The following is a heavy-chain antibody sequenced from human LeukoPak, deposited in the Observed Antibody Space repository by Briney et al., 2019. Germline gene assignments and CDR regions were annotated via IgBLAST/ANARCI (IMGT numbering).Heavy chain of an antibody. CDR2: IYTSGST. J-gene: IGHJ4*02. D-gene: IGHD1-1*01. CDR3: ARGRNWNQYYFDY. Sequence: SETLSLTCTVSGGSISSYYWSWIRQPPGKGLEWIGYIYTSGSTNYNPSLKSRVTISVDTSKNQFSLKPSSVTAADTAVYYCARGRNWNQYYFDYWGQGTLVTVSS. CDR1: GGSISSYY. V-gene: IGHV4-4*09.